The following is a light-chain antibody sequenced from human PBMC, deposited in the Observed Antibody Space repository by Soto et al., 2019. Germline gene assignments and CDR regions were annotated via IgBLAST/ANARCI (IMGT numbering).Light chain of an antibody. J-gene: IGKJ1*01. CDR1: QSVSSN. CDR2: GAS. V-gene: IGKV3-15*01. CDR3: QQYNNWPWT. Sequence: EIVMTQSPATLSVSPGERATFSCRASQSVSSNLAWYQQKPGQAPRLLISGASTRATGIPARFSGSGSGTEFTLTIRSLQSEDFAVYYCQQYNNWPWTFGQGTKVEIK.